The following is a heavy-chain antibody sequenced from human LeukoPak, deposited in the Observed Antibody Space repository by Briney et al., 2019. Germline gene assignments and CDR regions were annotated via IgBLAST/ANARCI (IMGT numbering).Heavy chain of an antibody. CDR3: ARAMGSGGYLVDY. CDR1: GFAFSSDA. J-gene: IGHJ4*02. D-gene: IGHD3-10*01. CDR2: IWFGGSQT. V-gene: IGHV3-33*01. Sequence: PGGSLRLSCAASGFAFSSDAMHWVRQAPGKGLEWVAMIWFGGSQTRYVDSVKGRFTISRDNSKSTLFLQMNGLRAEDTAVYYCARAMGSGGYLVDYWGQGTLVTVSS.